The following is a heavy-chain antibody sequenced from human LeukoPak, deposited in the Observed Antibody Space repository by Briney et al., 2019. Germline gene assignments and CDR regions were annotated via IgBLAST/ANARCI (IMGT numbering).Heavy chain of an antibody. J-gene: IGHJ4*02. V-gene: IGHV1-8*01. Sequence: ASVKVSCKASGYTFTSHDINWVRQATGQGLEWMGWMNPNSGYTGYEQKFQGRVTMTRDTSTSTAYMELSSLRSEDTAVYYCARGGSSYNDEHEEFDYWGRGTVVTVSS. CDR2: MNPNSGYT. CDR1: GYTFTSHD. CDR3: ARGGSSYNDEHEEFDY. D-gene: IGHD3-22*01.